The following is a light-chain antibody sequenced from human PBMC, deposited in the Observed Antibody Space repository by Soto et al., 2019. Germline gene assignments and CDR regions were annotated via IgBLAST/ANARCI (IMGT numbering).Light chain of an antibody. CDR2: AAS. CDR1: QSISSS. CDR3: QQTFNTPHP. J-gene: IGKJ2*01. V-gene: IGKV1-39*01. Sequence: DIQMTQSPSSLSASVGDSVTITCRASQSISSSLNWYQQKPGKAPRLLIYAASTLQSGVPSGFSGSGSGTDFALTISSLQPENFATYYCQQTFNTPHPFGQGTKVDIK.